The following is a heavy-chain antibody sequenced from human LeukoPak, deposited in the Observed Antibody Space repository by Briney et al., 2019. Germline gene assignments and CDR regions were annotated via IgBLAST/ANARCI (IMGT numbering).Heavy chain of an antibody. J-gene: IGHJ4*02. CDR3: VTALTRDSSGSYVIDY. CDR2: IYYSGST. D-gene: IGHD6-19*01. Sequence: PSETLSLTCTVSGGPTSTSSTHWGWVRQPPGKGLEWIGSIYYSGSTYYSPSLKSRVTISVDTSKNQFSLWLTSVTAADTAVYYCVTALTRDSSGSYVIDYWGQGPLVSVSS. V-gene: IGHV4-39*01. CDR1: GGPTSTSSTH.